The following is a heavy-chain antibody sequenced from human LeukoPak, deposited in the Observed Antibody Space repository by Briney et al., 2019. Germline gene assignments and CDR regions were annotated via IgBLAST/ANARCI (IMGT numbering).Heavy chain of an antibody. CDR1: GFTFSSYE. CDR2: ISSSGSTI. Sequence: RPGGSLRLSCAASGFTFSSYEMNWVRQAPGKGLEWVSYISSSGSTIYYADSVKGRFTISRDNAKNSLYLQMNSLRAEDTAVYYCAKPSGYDTNYYYYYYMDVWGKGTAVTVSS. CDR3: AKPSGYDTNYYYYYYMDV. D-gene: IGHD5-12*01. V-gene: IGHV3-48*03. J-gene: IGHJ6*03.